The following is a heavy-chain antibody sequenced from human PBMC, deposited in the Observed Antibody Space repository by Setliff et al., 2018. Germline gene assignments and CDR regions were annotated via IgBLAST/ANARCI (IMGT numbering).Heavy chain of an antibody. D-gene: IGHD3-22*01. CDR3: ARLSGYYFDY. CDR2: IYTSGSI. Sequence: SETLSLTCNVFGGSISGYYWNWIRQPPGKGLEWIGNIYTSGSIKYNPSLRSRVTMSVDTSNNQFSLNLRSVTAADTAVFYCARLSGYYFDYWG. V-gene: IGHV4-4*08. J-gene: IGHJ4*01. CDR1: GGSISGYY.